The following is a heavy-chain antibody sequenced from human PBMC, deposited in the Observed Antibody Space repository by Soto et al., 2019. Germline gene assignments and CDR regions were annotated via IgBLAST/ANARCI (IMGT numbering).Heavy chain of an antibody. CDR1: GYTFTSYY. Sequence: GASVKVSCKASGYTFTSYYMHWVRQAPGQGLEWMGIINPSGGSTSYAQKFQGRVTMTRDTSTSTVYMELSSLRSEDTAVYYCARGSRGYSYGNYYYYGMDVWGQGTTVTVSS. D-gene: IGHD5-18*01. CDR3: ARGSRGYSYGNYYYYGMDV. V-gene: IGHV1-46*01. J-gene: IGHJ6*02. CDR2: INPSGGST.